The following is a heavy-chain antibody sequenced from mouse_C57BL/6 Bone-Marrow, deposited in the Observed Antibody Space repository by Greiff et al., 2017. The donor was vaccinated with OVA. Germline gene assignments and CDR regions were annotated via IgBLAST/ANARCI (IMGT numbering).Heavy chain of an antibody. J-gene: IGHJ3*01. V-gene: IGHV5-17*01. CDR1: GFTFSDYG. CDR2: ISSGSSTI. Sequence: EVKVVESGGGLVKPGGSLKLSCAASGFTFSDYGMHWVRQAPEKGLEWVAYISSGSSTIYYADTVKGRFTISRDNAKNTLFLQMTSLRSEDTAMYYCARRRWLRAWFAYWGQGTLVTVSA. CDR3: ARRRWLRAWFAY. D-gene: IGHD2-2*01.